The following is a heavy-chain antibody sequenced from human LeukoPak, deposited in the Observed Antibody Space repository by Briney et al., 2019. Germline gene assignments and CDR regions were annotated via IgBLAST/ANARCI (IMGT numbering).Heavy chain of an antibody. Sequence: ASVKVSCKASGYTFTSYDTNWVRQATGQGLEWMGWMNPNSGNTGYAQKFQGRVTMTRNTSISTAYMELSSLRPEDTAVYYCARGTYSSSWYYFDYWGQGTLVTVSS. CDR3: ARGTYSSSWYYFDY. J-gene: IGHJ4*02. CDR2: MNPNSGNT. D-gene: IGHD6-13*01. V-gene: IGHV1-8*01. CDR1: GYTFTSYD.